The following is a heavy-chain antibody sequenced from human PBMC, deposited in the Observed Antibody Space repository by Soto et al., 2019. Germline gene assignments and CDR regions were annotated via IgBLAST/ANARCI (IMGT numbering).Heavy chain of an antibody. CDR1: GYTFTSYD. D-gene: IGHD1-1*01. Sequence: ASVKVSCQSSGYTFTSYDINWLRQSAGQGLEWVGWSNLTSEYTAHAQRFQGRLTLTRDISTATAYMELSSLTSEDTAVYFCARQVLPGYFSDWGPGTQVTVSS. CDR2: SNLTSEYT. V-gene: IGHV1-8*01. J-gene: IGHJ4*02. CDR3: ARQVLPGYFSD.